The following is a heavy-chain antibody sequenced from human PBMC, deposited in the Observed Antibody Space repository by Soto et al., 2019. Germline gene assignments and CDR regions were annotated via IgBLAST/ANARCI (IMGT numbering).Heavy chain of an antibody. J-gene: IGHJ5*02. CDR1: GYTFTSYG. D-gene: IGHD6-19*01. CDR3: ARDGLPGIAVADNWFDP. V-gene: IGHV1-18*01. Sequence: ASVKVSCKASGYTFTSYGISWVRQAPGQGLEWMGWISAYNGNTNYAQKLQGRVTMTTDTSTSTAYMELRSLRSDDTAVYYCARDGLPGIAVADNWFDPWGQGTLVTASS. CDR2: ISAYNGNT.